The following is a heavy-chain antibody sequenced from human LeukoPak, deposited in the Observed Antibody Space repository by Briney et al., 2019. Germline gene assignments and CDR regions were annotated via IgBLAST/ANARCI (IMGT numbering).Heavy chain of an antibody. J-gene: IGHJ3*02. D-gene: IGHD3-16*01. CDR1: GGSISSGDYY. CDR2: IYYSGST. Sequence: SETLSLTCTVSGGSISSGDYYWSWIRQPPGKGLEWIGYIYYSGSTFYNPSLKSRITISVDTSKNQFSLKLSSVTAADTAVYYCARLIGGTGVTFDIWGQGTMVTVSS. V-gene: IGHV4-30-4*01. CDR3: ARLIGGTGVTFDI.